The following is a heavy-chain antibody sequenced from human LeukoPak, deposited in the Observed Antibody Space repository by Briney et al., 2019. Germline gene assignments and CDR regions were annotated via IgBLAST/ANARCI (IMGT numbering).Heavy chain of an antibody. CDR2: IKSKTDGGTT. CDR3: TTGSYGSGSFDY. V-gene: IGHV3-15*01. J-gene: IGHJ4*02. CDR1: GFTFSNAW. D-gene: IGHD3-10*01. Sequence: GGSLRLSCAASGFTFSNAWMSWVRQAPGRGLEWVGRIKSKTDGGTTDYAAPVKGRFTISRDDSKTTLYLQMNSLKTEDTAVYYCTTGSYGSGSFDYWGQGTLVTVSS.